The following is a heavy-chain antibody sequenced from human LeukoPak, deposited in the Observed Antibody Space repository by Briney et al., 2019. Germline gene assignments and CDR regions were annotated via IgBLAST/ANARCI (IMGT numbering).Heavy chain of an antibody. Sequence: GGSLRLSCAASGFTFSSYGMHWVRQAPGKGLEWVAVIWYDGSNKYYADSVKGRFTISRDNSKNTLYLQMNSLRAEDTAVYYCARPSSGWYSGPNMDVWGKGTTVTVSS. CDR2: IWYDGSNK. J-gene: IGHJ6*03. D-gene: IGHD6-13*01. V-gene: IGHV3-33*01. CDR3: ARPSSGWYSGPNMDV. CDR1: GFTFSSYG.